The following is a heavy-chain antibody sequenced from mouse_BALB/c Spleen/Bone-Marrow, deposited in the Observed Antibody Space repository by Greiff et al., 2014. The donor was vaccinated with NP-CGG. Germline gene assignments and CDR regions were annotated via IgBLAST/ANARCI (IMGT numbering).Heavy chain of an antibody. CDR1: GFTFSSYG. CDR2: INNNGGST. D-gene: IGHD1-1*01. CDR3: ASVYGWYFDV. Sequence: EVKLEESGGGLVQPGGSLKLSCVASGFTFSSYGMSWVRQTPDKRLELVATINNNGGSTYYPDSMKGQLTISRDNAENTLYLQMSSLKSEDTAMYYCASVYGWYFDVWGAGTTVTVSS. V-gene: IGHV5-6-3*01. J-gene: IGHJ1*01.